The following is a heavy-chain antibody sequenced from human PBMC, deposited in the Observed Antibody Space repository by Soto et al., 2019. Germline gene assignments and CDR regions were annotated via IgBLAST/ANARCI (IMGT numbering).Heavy chain of an antibody. CDR2: ISGSGDRT. V-gene: IGHV3-23*01. CDR3: LKDDGGYTSTAPH. D-gene: IGHD3-22*01. CDR1: GITISNYP. J-gene: IGHJ4*02. Sequence: EVQLLESGGGLVQPGGSLRLSCAASGITISNYPMSWIRQAPGKGLDWVSGISGSGDRTDYADSAKGRFTISKDISRNSLSLQLDSLGVEDTAVYLCLKDDGGYTSTAPHWGQGTMVTVSS.